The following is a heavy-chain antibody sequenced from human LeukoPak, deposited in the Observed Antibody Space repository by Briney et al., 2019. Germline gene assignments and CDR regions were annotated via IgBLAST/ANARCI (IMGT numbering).Heavy chain of an antibody. J-gene: IGHJ4*02. Sequence: SETLSLTCAVYGGGGSFSGFYWSWIRQPAGKGLEWIGEITHSGSTNYNPSLKSRVTMSVDTSKNQFSLKLSSVTAADTAVYYCAREPGIGYYYDSSGGYDYWGQGTLVTVSS. V-gene: IGHV4-34*01. CDR1: GGGGSFSGFY. CDR3: AREPGIGYYYDSSGGYDY. CDR2: ITHSGST. D-gene: IGHD3-22*01.